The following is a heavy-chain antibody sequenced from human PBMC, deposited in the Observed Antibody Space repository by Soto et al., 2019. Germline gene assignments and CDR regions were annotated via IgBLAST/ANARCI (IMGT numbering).Heavy chain of an antibody. CDR2: IYYSGST. CDR1: GGSISSSSYY. CDR3: ARHLSSSFNYFDY. Sequence: SETLSLTCTVSGGSISSSSYYWGWIRQPPGKGLEWIGSIYYSGSTYYNPSLKSRVTISVDTSKIQFSLKLSSVTAADTAVYYCARHLSSSFNYFDYWGQGTLVTVSS. V-gene: IGHV4-39*01. J-gene: IGHJ4*02. D-gene: IGHD6-13*01.